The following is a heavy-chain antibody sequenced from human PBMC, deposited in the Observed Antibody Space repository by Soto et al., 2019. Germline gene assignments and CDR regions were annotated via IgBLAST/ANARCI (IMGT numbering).Heavy chain of an antibody. CDR2: ISYDGSYQ. D-gene: IGHD1-26*01. CDR1: GFTFKSYG. V-gene: IGHV3-30*18. CDR3: AQDGRSGSVTRPDH. Sequence: QAQLVESGGGEVQPGRSLRLSCAASGFTFKSYGMHWVRQAPGKGLEWVAVISYDGSYQYYSDSVKGRCTISRDNSKNTLNLQMNSLRVADSAMYYCAQDGRSGSVTRPDHRGQGSPVTVSS. J-gene: IGHJ4*02.